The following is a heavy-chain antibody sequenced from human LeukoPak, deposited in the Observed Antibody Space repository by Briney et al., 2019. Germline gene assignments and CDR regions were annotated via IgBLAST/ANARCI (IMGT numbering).Heavy chain of an antibody. D-gene: IGHD1-7*01. Sequence: PSLKVSCNASGYSFADYGISCVRQAPGPGLERKGWMSTNSGNTGYAQKVQGRVNMTRNTSISTAYMELSSLRSEDTAVYYCARAILELRAAFEIWGQGTMVTVSS. CDR1: GYSFADYG. CDR3: ARAILELRAAFEI. V-gene: IGHV1-8*02. J-gene: IGHJ3*02. CDR2: MSTNSGNT.